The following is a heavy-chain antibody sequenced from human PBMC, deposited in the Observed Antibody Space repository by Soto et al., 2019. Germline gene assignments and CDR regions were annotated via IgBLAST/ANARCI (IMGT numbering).Heavy chain of an antibody. J-gene: IGHJ4*02. CDR2: IIPILGIA. D-gene: IGHD6-19*01. Sequence: SVKVSCKASGGTFSSYTISWVRQAPGQGLDWMGRIIPILGIANYAQKFQGRVTITADKSTSTAYMELSSLRSEDTALYYCAKEPLAQGSGWYADYWGQGTLVTVSS. CDR1: GGTFSSYT. V-gene: IGHV1-69*04. CDR3: AKEPLAQGSGWYADY.